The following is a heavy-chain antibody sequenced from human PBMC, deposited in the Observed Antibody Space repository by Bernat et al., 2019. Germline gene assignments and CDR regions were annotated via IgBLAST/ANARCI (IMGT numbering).Heavy chain of an antibody. V-gene: IGHV4-31*03. J-gene: IGHJ2*01. CDR1: GGSISSGGYY. CDR3: ARVAGGDYVWYFDL. Sequence: QVQLQESGPGLVKPSQTLSLTCTVSGGSISSGGYYWSWIRQHPGKGLEWIGYIYYSGSTYYNPSLKSRITISVDTSKNQLSLKMSSVTAADTAVYYCARVAGGDYVWYFDLWGRGTLVTVSS. D-gene: IGHD2-21*02. CDR2: IYYSGST.